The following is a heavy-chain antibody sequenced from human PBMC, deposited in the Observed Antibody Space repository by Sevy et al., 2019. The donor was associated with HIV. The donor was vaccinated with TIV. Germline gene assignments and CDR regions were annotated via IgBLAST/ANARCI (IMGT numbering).Heavy chain of an antibody. CDR3: ARYWGRDGHSIDY. Sequence: GGSLRLSCAASGFTFTTYAMAWVRQAPGKGLEWVSSISGSGSSTYYADSVKGRFTISRDSSKNTLYLQMNSLRVEDTAVYYCARYWGRDGHSIDYWGQGTLVTVSS. V-gene: IGHV3-23*01. D-gene: IGHD3-16*01. CDR2: ISGSGSST. CDR1: GFTFTTYA. J-gene: IGHJ4*02.